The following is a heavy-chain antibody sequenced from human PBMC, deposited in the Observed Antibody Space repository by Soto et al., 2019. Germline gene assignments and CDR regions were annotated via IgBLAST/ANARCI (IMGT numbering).Heavy chain of an antibody. CDR2: IWYDGSNK. CDR3: ARDPGLEEFDY. Sequence: GGSLRLSCAASGFTFSSYGMHWVRQAPGKGLEWVAVIWYDGSNKYYADSVKGRFTISRDNSKDTLYLQMNSLRAEDTAVYYCARDPGLEEFDYWGQGTLVTVSS. CDR1: GFTFSSYG. D-gene: IGHD1-1*01. V-gene: IGHV3-33*01. J-gene: IGHJ4*02.